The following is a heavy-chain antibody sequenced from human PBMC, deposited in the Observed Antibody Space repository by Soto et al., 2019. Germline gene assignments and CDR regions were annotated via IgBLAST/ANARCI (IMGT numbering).Heavy chain of an antibody. Sequence: QVQLVQSGAEVKKPGSSVNVSCKTSGGTFGNTAVTWVRQAPGQGLEWMGGIVPMFGTANYAQKFQGRVTITADESTNTAYMELRSLRSDDTAVYYCARDGDPGYTFWSGPLGGGRFDPWGQRTLVTVSS. D-gene: IGHD3-3*01. CDR2: IVPMFGTA. CDR3: ARDGDPGYTFWSGPLGGGRFDP. CDR1: GGTFGNTA. V-gene: IGHV1-69*12. J-gene: IGHJ5*02.